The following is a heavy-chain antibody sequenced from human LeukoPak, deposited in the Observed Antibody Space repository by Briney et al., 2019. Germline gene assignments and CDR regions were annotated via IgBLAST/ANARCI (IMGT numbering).Heavy chain of an antibody. D-gene: IGHD5-18*01. CDR2: ISHSGST. CDR3: ARGAGYSYGTFDY. V-gene: IGHV4-34*01. J-gene: IGHJ4*02. CDR1: GGSISSYY. Sequence: SETLSLTCTVSGGSISSYYWSWIRQPPGKGLEWIGEISHSGSTNYNPSLKSRVTISVDTSKNQFSLKLSSVTAADTAVYYCARGAGYSYGTFDYWGQGTLVTVSS.